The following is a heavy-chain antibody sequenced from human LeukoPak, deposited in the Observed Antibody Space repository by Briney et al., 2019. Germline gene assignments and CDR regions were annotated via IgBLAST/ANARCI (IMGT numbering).Heavy chain of an antibody. CDR3: AKSRGIYDNSGWRTYDF. J-gene: IGHJ4*02. CDR2: ISGSAFGT. V-gene: IGHV3-23*01. D-gene: IGHD6-19*01. Sequence: GGSLRLSCAASGFTFSSYAMSWVRQAPGKGLEWVSGISGSAFGTYYADSVKGRFTISRDNSKNTLYLQMNSLRAEDTAIYYCAKSRGIYDNSGWRTYDFWGQGTLVTVSS. CDR1: GFTFSSYA.